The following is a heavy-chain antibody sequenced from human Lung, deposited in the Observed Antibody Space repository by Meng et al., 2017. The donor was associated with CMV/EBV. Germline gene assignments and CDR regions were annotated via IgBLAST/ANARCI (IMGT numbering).Heavy chain of an antibody. CDR1: GFTVSSNY. V-gene: IGHV3-66*02. CDR2: IYSGGST. CDR3: ARVTGPGAGYGMDV. Sequence: GSGFTVSSNYMSWVREAPGKGLEWVTVIYSGGSTYYADSVKGRFTISRDNSKNTLYRQMNSLRAEDTAVYYCARVTGPGAGYGMDVWGQGTTVTVSS. J-gene: IGHJ6*02. D-gene: IGHD2-21*02.